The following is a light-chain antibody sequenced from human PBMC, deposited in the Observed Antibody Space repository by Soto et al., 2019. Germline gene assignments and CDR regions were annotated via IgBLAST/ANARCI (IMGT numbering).Light chain of an antibody. V-gene: IGKV3-15*01. CDR3: QQYNNWPPLV. CDR1: QTVSDN. J-gene: IGKJ4*01. Sequence: EIVMTQSPVSLSVSPGETVTLSCRASQTVSDNLAWYQQKPGQAPRLLIYGASTRAPGVPGRFSGSGSETEFTLTINSLQSEDFAVYYCQQYNNWPPLVFGGGTKVESK. CDR2: GAS.